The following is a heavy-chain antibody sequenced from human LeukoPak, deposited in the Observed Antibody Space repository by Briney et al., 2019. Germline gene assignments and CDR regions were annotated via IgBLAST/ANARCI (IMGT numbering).Heavy chain of an antibody. Sequence: GGSLRLSCAASGFTFSSYWMTWARQAPGKGLEWVANIKQDGSDKDYVDSVKGRFTISRDNARNSLYLQMNSLRAEDTAVYYCARDSGDAFDVWGQGRIVSVSS. CDR3: ARDSGDAFDV. CDR1: GFTFSSYW. CDR2: IKQDGSDK. J-gene: IGHJ3*01. V-gene: IGHV3-7*01.